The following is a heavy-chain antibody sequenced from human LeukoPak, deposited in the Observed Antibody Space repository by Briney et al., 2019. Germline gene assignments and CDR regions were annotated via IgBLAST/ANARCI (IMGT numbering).Heavy chain of an antibody. V-gene: IGHV6-1*01. CDR1: GDRVSSNSAA. CDR3: ARGPSSAAAGKAWFDP. D-gene: IGHD6-13*01. Sequence: SQTLSLTCAISGDRVSSNSAAWNWIRQSPSRGLEWLGRTYYRSKWYNDYAVSVKSRITINPDTSKNQFSLQLNSVTPEDTAVYYCARGPSSAAAGKAWFDPWGQGTLVTVSS. CDR2: TYYRSKWYN. J-gene: IGHJ5*02.